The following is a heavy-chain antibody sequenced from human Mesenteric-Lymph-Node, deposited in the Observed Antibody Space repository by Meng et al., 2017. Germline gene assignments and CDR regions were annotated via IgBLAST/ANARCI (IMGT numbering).Heavy chain of an antibody. J-gene: IGHJ5*02. CDR3: ARAEPMVRGVIITWFDP. Sequence: LALRGSGPGMVKPSETLSLTCTVSGGSISSSSYYWGWIRQPPGKGLEWIGSIYYSGSTYYNPSLKSRVTISVDTSKNQFSLKLSSVTAADTAVYYCARAEPMVRGVIITWFDPWGQGTLVTVSS. CDR1: GGSISSSSYY. CDR2: IYYSGST. V-gene: IGHV4-39*07. D-gene: IGHD3-10*01.